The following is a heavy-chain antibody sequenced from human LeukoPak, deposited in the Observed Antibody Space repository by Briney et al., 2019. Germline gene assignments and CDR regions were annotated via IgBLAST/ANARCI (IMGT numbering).Heavy chain of an antibody. J-gene: IGHJ4*02. CDR2: LYYRGST. CDR1: GDSISSNSYY. D-gene: IGHD3-3*01. Sequence: SETLSLTCTVSGDSISSNSYYWGWIRQPPGKGLEWIGSLYYRGSTYYNLSLKSRVTISADTSNNQFSLKLSSVTAADSAVYYCTRGVTTFGVAGYYFDNWGQGHLITVSS. CDR3: TRGVTTFGVAGYYFDN. V-gene: IGHV4-39*01.